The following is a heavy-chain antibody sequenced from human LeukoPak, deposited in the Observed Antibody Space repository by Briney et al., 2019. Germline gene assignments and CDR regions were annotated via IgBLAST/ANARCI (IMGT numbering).Heavy chain of an antibody. D-gene: IGHD6-19*01. J-gene: IGHJ4*02. V-gene: IGHV4-4*02. CDR3: AREGSQWPKPIN. Sequence: GSLRLSCAASGFTFSRYWMSWIRQPPGKGLEWIGAIYHSGSTYYNPALKSRVTISIDTSKNQFSLKLRSVTAADTAVYYCAREGSQWPKPINWGQGTLVTVSS. CDR2: IYHSGST. CDR1: GFTFSRYW.